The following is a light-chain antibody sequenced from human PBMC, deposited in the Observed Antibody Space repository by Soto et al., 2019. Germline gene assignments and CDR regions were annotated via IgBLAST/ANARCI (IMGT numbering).Light chain of an antibody. CDR2: GAS. CDR3: QQRSNWPPPT. CDR1: QSVSSN. Sequence: IVMTQSPATLSVCPCGRSTLSCWASQSVSSNLACYQQKPGQAPRHLIFGASSRATGIPARFSGSGSGTDFTLTISSLEPEDFAVYYCQQRSNWPPPTFGGGTKVDIK. J-gene: IGKJ4*01. V-gene: IGKV3-11*01.